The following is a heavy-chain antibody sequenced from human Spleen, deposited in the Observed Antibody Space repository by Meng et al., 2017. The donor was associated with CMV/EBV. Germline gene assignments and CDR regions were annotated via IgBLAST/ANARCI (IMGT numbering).Heavy chain of an antibody. CDR1: GYTFTGFN. D-gene: IGHD6-6*01. CDR3: ARDVAGGSSNWFDP. V-gene: IGHV1-69*05. CDR2: IIPIFRTP. Sequence: SVKVSCKASGYTFTGFNIHWVRQAPGQGLEWMGGIIPIFRTPYYAQKFQGRVTITTDESLRTVYMELSSLRFEDTAVYYCARDVAGGSSNWFDPWGQGTLVTVSS. J-gene: IGHJ5*02.